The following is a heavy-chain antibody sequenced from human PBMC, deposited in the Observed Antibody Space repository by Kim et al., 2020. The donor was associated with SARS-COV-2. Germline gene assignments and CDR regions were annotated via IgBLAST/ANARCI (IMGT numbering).Heavy chain of an antibody. J-gene: IGHJ4*02. CDR3: ARAPLVGAPFDY. Sequence: NYNPSLKSRVTISVDPSRNQFSLKLSSVTAADTAVYYCARAPLVGAPFDYWGQGTLVTVSS. D-gene: IGHD1-26*01. V-gene: IGHV4-34*01.